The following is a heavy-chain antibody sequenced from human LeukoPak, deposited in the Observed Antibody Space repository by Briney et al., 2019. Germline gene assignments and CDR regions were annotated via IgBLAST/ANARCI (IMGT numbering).Heavy chain of an antibody. Sequence: PGGSLRLSCGASGFSFRNYAMHWVRQAPGKGLEWVAVISYDGRNKFYGGSVKGRFTISRDNSQNTLYLQMNSLRAEDTAVYYCARDCIEGAIKPWGYDAFEIWGQGTLVAVS. J-gene: IGHJ3*02. D-gene: IGHD1-26*01. CDR3: ARDCIEGAIKPWGYDAFEI. CDR1: GFSFRNYA. V-gene: IGHV3-30*04. CDR2: ISYDGRNK.